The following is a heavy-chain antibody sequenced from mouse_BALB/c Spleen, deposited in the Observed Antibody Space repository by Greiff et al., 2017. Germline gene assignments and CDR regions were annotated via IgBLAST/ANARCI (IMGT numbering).Heavy chain of an antibody. CDR2: ISYSGST. V-gene: IGHV3-2*02. CDR3: ARKSGPFAY. CDR1: GYSITSDYA. J-gene: IGHJ3*01. D-gene: IGHD3-1*01. Sequence: EVQLQQSGPGLVKPSQSLSLTCTVTGYSITSDYAWNWIRQFPGNKLEWMGYISYSGSTSYNPSLKSRISITRDTSKNQFFLQLNSVTTEDTATYYCARKSGPFAYWGQGTLVTVSA.